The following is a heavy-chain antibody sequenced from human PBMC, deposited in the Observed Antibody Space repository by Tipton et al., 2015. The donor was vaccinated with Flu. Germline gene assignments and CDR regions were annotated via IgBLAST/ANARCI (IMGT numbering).Heavy chain of an antibody. J-gene: IGHJ4*02. D-gene: IGHD2-15*01. CDR3: ATKEVSYCSGGSCYSYYVDD. CDR2: ISYSGST. CDR1: GGSISSSSYY. Sequence: LRLSCTVSGGSISSSSYYWGWIRQPPGKGLEWIGSISYSGSTYYNPSLKSRVTISVDTSKNQFSLKLSSVTAADTAVYYCATKEVSYCSGGSCYSYYVDDCGQGTLVTVSS. V-gene: IGHV4-39*01.